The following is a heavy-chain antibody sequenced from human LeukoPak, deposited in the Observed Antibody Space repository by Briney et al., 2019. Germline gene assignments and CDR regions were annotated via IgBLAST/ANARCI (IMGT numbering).Heavy chain of an antibody. V-gene: IGHV3-23*01. J-gene: IGHJ2*01. CDR2: SGTYGRT. CDR1: GFTFSSNV. Sequence: PGGSLRLSCVASGFTFSSNVLNWVRQAPGKGLEWVSVSGTYGRTQYADSVKGRFTISRDSSKNTLYLQINSLRVEDTAVYYCAKGGIMQSSSPGLQYFDLWGRGALVYVSS. CDR3: AKGGIMQSSSPGLQYFDL. D-gene: IGHD6-6*01.